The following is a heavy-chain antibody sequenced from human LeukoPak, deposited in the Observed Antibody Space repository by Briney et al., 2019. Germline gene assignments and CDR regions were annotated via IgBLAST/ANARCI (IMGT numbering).Heavy chain of an antibody. J-gene: IGHJ4*02. V-gene: IGHV3-48*03. CDR1: GFTFSSYE. Sequence: PGGSLRLSCAASGFTFSSYEMNWVRQAPGKGLEWVSYISSSGSTIYYADSVKGRFTISRDNAKNSLYLQMNSLRAEDTAVYYCASPPSSGYDRGGYWGQGTLVTVSS. D-gene: IGHD5-12*01. CDR2: ISSSGSTI. CDR3: ASPPSSGYDRGGY.